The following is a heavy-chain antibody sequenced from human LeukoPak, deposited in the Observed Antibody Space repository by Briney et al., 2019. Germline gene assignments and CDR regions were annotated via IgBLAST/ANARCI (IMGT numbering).Heavy chain of an antibody. J-gene: IGHJ5*02. CDR3: AQIIAARPAGTNWFDP. D-gene: IGHD6-6*01. CDR2: INHSRST. V-gene: IGHV4-34*01. Sequence: SETLSLTCAVYGGSFSGYYWSWIRQPPGKGLEWIGEINHSRSTNYNPSLKSRVTISVDTSKNQFSLKLSSVTAADTAVYYCAQIIAARPAGTNWFDPWGQGTLVTVSS. CDR1: GGSFSGYY.